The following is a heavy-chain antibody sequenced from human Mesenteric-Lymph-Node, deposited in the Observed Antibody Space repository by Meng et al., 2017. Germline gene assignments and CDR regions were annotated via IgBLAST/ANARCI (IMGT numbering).Heavy chain of an antibody. V-gene: IGHV1-46*01. CDR2: INPSGGST. J-gene: IGHJ4*02. CDR3: ARQTYYYDSSGYSYIDY. CDR1: GYTFTSYY. Sequence: ASAKVSCKASGYTFTSYYMHWVRQAPGQGLEWMGIINPSGGSTSYAQKFQGRVTMTRDTSTSTVYMELSSLRSEDTAVYYCARQTYYYDSSGYSYIDYWGQGTLVTVSS. D-gene: IGHD3-22*01.